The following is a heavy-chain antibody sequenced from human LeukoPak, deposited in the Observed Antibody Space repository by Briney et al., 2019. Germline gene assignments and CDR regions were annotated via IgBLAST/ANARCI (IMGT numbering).Heavy chain of an antibody. D-gene: IGHD1-14*01. CDR3: ARVLRRSRSYLDY. J-gene: IGHJ4*02. CDR2: IYYSGST. V-gene: IGHV4-61*01. Sequence: SETLSLTCTVSGGSVSSGSYYWSWIRQPPGKGLEWIGYIYYSGSTNYNPSLKSRVTISVDTSKNQFSLKLSSVTAADTAVYYSARVLRRSRSYLDYWGQGTLVTVSS. CDR1: GGSVSSGSYY.